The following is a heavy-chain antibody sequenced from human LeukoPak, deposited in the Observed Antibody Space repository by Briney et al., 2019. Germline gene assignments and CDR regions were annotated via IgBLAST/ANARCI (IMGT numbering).Heavy chain of an antibody. CDR2: IYYSKNT. CDR1: GGSISSSSAY. Sequence: SETLSLTCTVSGGSISSSSAYWGWIRPPPGKGLEWIGSIYYSKNTYSNPSLKSRVTISADTSKNQFSLTLGSVSATDTAVYYCVSPRGFSYGYFDYWGQGTLVTVSS. V-gene: IGHV4-39*01. D-gene: IGHD5-18*01. J-gene: IGHJ4*02. CDR3: VSPRGFSYGYFDY.